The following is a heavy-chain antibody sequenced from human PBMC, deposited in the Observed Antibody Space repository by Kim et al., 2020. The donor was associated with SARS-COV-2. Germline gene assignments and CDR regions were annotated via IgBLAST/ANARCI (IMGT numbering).Heavy chain of an antibody. CDR3: ARGRESRIVVVRGRKNWFDP. J-gene: IGHJ5*02. Sequence: ASVKVSCKASGYTFTSYDINWVRQATGQGLEWMGWMNPNSGNTGYAQKFQGRVTMTRNTSISTAYMELSSLRSEDTAVYYCARGRESRIVVVRGRKNWFDPWGQGTLVTVSS. D-gene: IGHD2-2*01. CDR2: MNPNSGNT. V-gene: IGHV1-8*01. CDR1: GYTFTSYD.